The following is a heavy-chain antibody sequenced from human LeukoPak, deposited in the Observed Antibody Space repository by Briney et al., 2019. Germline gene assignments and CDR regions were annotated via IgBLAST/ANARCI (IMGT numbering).Heavy chain of an antibody. V-gene: IGHV1-8*01. J-gene: IGHJ4*02. D-gene: IGHD6-19*01. Sequence: ASVKVSRKSSGYTCTSYGINWVRQGPGQGLGWMGWMNPNSGNTSYAQKFHGRGTITRNTSISTAYMELSSRRSEDPAVYYCARSVAGRDWGQGTLVTASS. CDR2: MNPNSGNT. CDR1: GYTCTSYG. CDR3: ARSVAGRD.